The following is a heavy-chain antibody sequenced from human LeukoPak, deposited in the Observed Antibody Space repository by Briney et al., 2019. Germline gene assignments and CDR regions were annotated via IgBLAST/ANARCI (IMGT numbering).Heavy chain of an antibody. V-gene: IGHV6-1*01. CDR2: TYYRSKWYN. D-gene: IGHD1-1*01. J-gene: IGHJ4*02. CDR3: AELERGY. Sequence: SQTLSLTCAISGDSVSSKSVAWNWIRQSPSRGLEWLGRTYYRSKWYNDYAVSVKSRIIINPDASKNQFSLQLNSVTPEDTAVYYCAELERGYWGQGTLVTVSS. CDR1: GDSVSSKSVA.